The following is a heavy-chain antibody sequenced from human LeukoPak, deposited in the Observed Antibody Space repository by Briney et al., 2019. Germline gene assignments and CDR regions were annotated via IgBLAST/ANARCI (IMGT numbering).Heavy chain of an antibody. D-gene: IGHD1-26*01. CDR2: INPNSGGT. CDR3: ARTSGSYWARAFDI. CDR1: GYTFTGYY. J-gene: IGHJ3*02. Sequence: ASVKVSCKASGYTFTGYYMHWVRQAPGQGLEWMGWINPNSGGTNYAQKLQGRVTMTRDTSISTAYMELSRLRSDDTAVYYCARTSGSYWARAFDIWGQGTMVTVSS. V-gene: IGHV1-2*02.